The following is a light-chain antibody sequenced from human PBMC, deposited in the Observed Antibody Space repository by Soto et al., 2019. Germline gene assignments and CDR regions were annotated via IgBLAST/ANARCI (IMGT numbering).Light chain of an antibody. J-gene: IGLJ1*01. CDR3: SSYTSTSPLGKV. Sequence: QSVLTQPASVSGSPGQSITISCTGTSSDVGGYNYVSWYQQHPGKAPKLVIYDVTNRPSGVSNRFSGSKSSNTASLTISGLRAEDEADYYCSSYTSTSPLGKVFGTGTKVTVL. CDR1: SSDVGGYNY. CDR2: DVT. V-gene: IGLV2-14*03.